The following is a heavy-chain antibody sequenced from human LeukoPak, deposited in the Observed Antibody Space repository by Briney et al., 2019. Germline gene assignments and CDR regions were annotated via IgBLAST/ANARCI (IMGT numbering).Heavy chain of an antibody. V-gene: IGHV3-7*03. D-gene: IGHD1-26*01. J-gene: IGHJ4*02. CDR2: INKDGGEK. CDR1: GFTFSSYW. CDR3: VEGSPPRYSGSPPAY. Sequence: GGSLRLSCAASGFTFSSYWMSWVRQAPGKGLEWVANINKDGGEKYYVDSVKGRFTISRDNAKNSLYLQMNSLRADDTAVYYWVEGSPPRYSGSPPAYWGQGTLVTVSS.